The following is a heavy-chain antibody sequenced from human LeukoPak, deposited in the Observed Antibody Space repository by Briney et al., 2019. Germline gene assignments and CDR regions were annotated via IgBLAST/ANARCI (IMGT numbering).Heavy chain of an antibody. CDR3: AKQTNYDILTGYTYYFDY. Sequence: PGGSLRLSCAASGFTFSSYAMSWVRQAPGKGLEWVSAISGSGGSTYYADSVKGRFTISRDNSKNTLYLQMNSLRAEDTAVYYCAKQTNYDILTGYTYYFDYWGQGTLVTVSS. D-gene: IGHD3-9*01. V-gene: IGHV3-23*01. CDR1: GFTFSSYA. J-gene: IGHJ4*02. CDR2: ISGSGGST.